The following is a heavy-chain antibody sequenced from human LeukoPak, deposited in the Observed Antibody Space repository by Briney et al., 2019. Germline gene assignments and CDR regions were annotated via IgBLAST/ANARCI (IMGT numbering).Heavy chain of an antibody. CDR1: GYTFTSYG. CDR2: ISAYNGNT. V-gene: IGHV1-18*01. CDR3: ARVPLYDFWSGYPDY. D-gene: IGHD3-3*01. Sequence: GASVKVSCKASGYTFTSYGISWARQAPGQGLEWMGWISAYNGNTNYAQKLQGRVTMTTDTSTSTAYMELSSLRSEDTAVYYCARVPLYDFWSGYPDYWGQGTLVTVSS. J-gene: IGHJ4*02.